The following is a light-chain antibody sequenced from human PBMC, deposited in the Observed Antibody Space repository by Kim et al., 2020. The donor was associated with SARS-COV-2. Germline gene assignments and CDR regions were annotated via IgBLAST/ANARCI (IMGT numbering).Light chain of an antibody. V-gene: IGLV4-69*01. J-gene: IGLJ3*02. CDR2: LNSDGSH. Sequence: VKLTCTLSSGHSSYAIAWHQQQPEKGPRYLMKLNSDGSHSKGDGIPDRFSGSSSGAERYLTISSLQSEDEADYYCQTWGTGIHWVFGGGTQLTRP. CDR3: QTWGTGIHWV. CDR1: SGHSSYA.